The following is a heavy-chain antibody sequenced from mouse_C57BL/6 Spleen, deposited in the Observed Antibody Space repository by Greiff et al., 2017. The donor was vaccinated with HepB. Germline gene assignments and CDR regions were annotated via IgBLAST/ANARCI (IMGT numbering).Heavy chain of an antibody. V-gene: IGHV1-69*01. D-gene: IGHD1-1*01. CDR3: ARAVYYYGSSYENYAMDY. CDR1: GYTFTSYW. J-gene: IGHJ4*01. Sequence: VQLQQPGAELVMPGASVKLSCKASGYTFTSYWMHWVKQRPGQGLEWIGEIDPSDSYTNYNQKFKGKSTLTVDKSSSTADMQLSSLTSEDSAVYYCARAVYYYGSSYENYAMDYWGQGTSVTVSS. CDR2: IDPSDSYT.